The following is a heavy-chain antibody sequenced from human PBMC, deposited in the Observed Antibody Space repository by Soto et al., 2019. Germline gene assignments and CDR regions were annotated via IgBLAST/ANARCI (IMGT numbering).Heavy chain of an antibody. J-gene: IGHJ4*02. Sequence: GGSLRLSCAASGFTVSSNYMSWVRQAPGKGLEWVSVIYSGGSTYYADSVKGRFTISRDNSKKTLYLQMNSLRAEDTAVYYCARGPPGRDTLDYVNFDYWGQGTLVTVSS. CDR3: ARGPPGRDTLDYVNFDY. D-gene: IGHD4-17*01. CDR2: IYSGGST. V-gene: IGHV3-66*02. CDR1: GFTVSSNY.